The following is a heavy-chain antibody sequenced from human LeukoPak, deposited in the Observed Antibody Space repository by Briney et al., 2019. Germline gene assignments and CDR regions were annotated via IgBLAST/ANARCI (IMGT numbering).Heavy chain of an antibody. CDR3: ARPGSGNQLFMDV. CDR2: IDQDGSEK. D-gene: IGHD3-10*01. V-gene: IGHV3-7*01. CDR1: GFTFRSYW. Sequence: GGSLRLSCAASGFTFRSYWMSWVRQAPGKGLEWVANIDQDGSEKYYVDSVKGRFTISRDNAKNSLYLQMNSLRVEDTAVYYCARPGSGNQLFMDVWGKGTTVTVSS. J-gene: IGHJ6*03.